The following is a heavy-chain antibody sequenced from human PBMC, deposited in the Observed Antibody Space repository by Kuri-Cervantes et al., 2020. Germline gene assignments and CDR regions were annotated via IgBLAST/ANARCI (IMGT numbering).Heavy chain of an antibody. V-gene: IGHV3-21*01. CDR2: ITSTSNYI. D-gene: IGHD3-16*01. Sequence: GESLKISCAASGFTFSSYSMNWVRQAPGKGLEWVSSITSTSNYIYYADSVKGRFAISRDNAKNSLYLQMNSLRAEDTAVYYCAHITFGGEIAPFDIWGQGTMVTVSS. CDR3: AHITFGGEIAPFDI. CDR1: GFTFSSYS. J-gene: IGHJ3*02.